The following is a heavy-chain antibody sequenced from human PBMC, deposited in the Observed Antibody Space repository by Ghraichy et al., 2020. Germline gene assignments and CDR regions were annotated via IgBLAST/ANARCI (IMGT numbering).Heavy chain of an antibody. Sequence: GSLRLSCAPSGFTFGSYEMNWVRQAPGKGLEWVSYISGRGDTMYYADSVKGRFAVTRNNVKNSLLLQMDSLRAEDTGIYYCARGTFDYSREDHGGAFDYWGQGTLVTVSS. CDR1: GFTFGSYE. CDR2: ISGRGDTM. D-gene: IGHD4-11*01. V-gene: IGHV3-48*03. J-gene: IGHJ4*02. CDR3: ARGTFDYSREDHGGAFDY.